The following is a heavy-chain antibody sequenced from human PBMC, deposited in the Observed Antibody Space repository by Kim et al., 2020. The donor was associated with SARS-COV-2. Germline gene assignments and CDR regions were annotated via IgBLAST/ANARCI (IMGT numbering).Heavy chain of an antibody. J-gene: IGHJ2*01. V-gene: IGHV1-18*01. Sequence: KLQGRVTMTTDTSTSTAYMELRSLRSDDTAVYYCARTSHSSGGLGWYFDLWGRGTLVTVSS. D-gene: IGHD6-19*01. CDR3: ARTSHSSGGLGWYFDL.